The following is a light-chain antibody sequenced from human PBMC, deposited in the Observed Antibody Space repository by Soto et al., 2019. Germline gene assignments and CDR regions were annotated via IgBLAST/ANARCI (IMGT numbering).Light chain of an antibody. Sequence: QSALTQPASVSGPPGQSITISCTGTTNDINYDSVSWYQQHPGNAPKVVIYEVSDRPSGVSHRFSGSKSGSTATLSISGLQSEDEGVYFCSSQTTTGSGVFGGGTKLTVL. J-gene: IGLJ3*02. CDR2: EVS. V-gene: IGLV2-14*01. CDR3: SSQTTTGSGV. CDR1: TNDINYDS.